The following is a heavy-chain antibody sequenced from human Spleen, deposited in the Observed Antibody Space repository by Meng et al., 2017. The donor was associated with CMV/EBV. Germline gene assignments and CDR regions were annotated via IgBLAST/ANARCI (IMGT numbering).Heavy chain of an antibody. CDR2: IYYSGST. J-gene: IGHJ4*02. CDR3: ATTSHEYYDFWSGYPSRFYFDY. CDR1: GGSINSYY. D-gene: IGHD3-3*01. Sequence: SETLSLTCTVSGGSINSYYWSWIRQPPGKGLEWIGYIYYSGSTNYNPSLKSRVTISVDTSKSQFSLTLSSVTAADTAVYYCATTSHEYYDFWSGYPSRFYFDYWGQGRLVTVSS. V-gene: IGHV4-59*12.